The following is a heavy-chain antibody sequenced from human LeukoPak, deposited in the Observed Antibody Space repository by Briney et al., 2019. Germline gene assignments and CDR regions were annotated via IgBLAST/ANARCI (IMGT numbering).Heavy chain of an antibody. V-gene: IGHV5-51*01. CDR2: IYPADSDT. Sequence: GESLKISCKGSGYSFTNYWIGWVRQMPGKGLEWMGIIYPADSDTRYSPSFQGQVTISADKSISTAYLQWSSLKASDTAMYYCARHNVDSSGYYPDGWGQGTLATVSS. CDR1: GYSFTNYW. D-gene: IGHD3-22*01. J-gene: IGHJ4*02. CDR3: ARHNVDSSGYYPDG.